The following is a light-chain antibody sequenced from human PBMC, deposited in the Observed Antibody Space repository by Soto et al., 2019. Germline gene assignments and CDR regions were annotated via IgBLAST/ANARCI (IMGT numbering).Light chain of an antibody. CDR2: GAP. Sequence: ETTLTQSPATLSASPGERVTLSCRATQTVTYNLAWYQQKPGQAPRLLIYGAPTRPTGVPARFSGRGSGTDFTLTISSLQPEDFAVYYCQQRSNWPFTFGPGTKVDIK. CDR3: QQRSNWPFT. J-gene: IGKJ3*01. CDR1: QTVTYN. V-gene: IGKV3-15*01.